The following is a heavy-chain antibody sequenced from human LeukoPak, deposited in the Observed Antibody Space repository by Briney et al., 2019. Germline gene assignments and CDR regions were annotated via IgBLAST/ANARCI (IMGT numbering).Heavy chain of an antibody. D-gene: IGHD4-11*01. CDR1: GFTVSSNY. Sequence: GGSLRLSCAASGFTVSSNYMSWVRQAPSKGLERVAVISYDGSNKYYADSVKGRFTISRDNAKNTLYLQMNSLRAEDTAVYYCARVVEGNYAWGVFDYWGQGTLVTVSS. V-gene: IGHV3-30*03. CDR2: ISYDGSNK. J-gene: IGHJ4*02. CDR3: ARVVEGNYAWGVFDY.